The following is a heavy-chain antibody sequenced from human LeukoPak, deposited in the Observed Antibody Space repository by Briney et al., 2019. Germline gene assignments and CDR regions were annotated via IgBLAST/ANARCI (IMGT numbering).Heavy chain of an antibody. CDR2: IYYSGST. Sequence: SETLSLTCTVSGGSISSYYWSWIRQRPGKGLEGIGYIYYSGSTNYNPSLKSRVTISVDTSKNQFSLKLSSVTAADTAVYYCARDHGRITMVRGVNVYPTPFDYWGQGTLVTVSS. D-gene: IGHD3-10*01. J-gene: IGHJ4*02. CDR3: ARDHGRITMVRGVNVYPTPFDY. CDR1: GGSISSYY. V-gene: IGHV4-59*12.